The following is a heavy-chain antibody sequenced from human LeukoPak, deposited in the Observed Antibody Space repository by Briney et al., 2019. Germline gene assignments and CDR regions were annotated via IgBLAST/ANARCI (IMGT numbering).Heavy chain of an antibody. CDR1: GFTFSSYA. D-gene: IGHD1-7*01. CDR3: AKRRGLELLYYYYMDV. Sequence: GGSLRLSCAASGFTFSSYAMSWVRQAPGKGLEWVSAISGSGGSTYYADSVKGRFTISRDNSKNTLYLQMNSLRAEDTAVYYCAKRRGLELLYYYYMDVWGKGTTVTVPS. V-gene: IGHV3-23*01. CDR2: ISGSGGST. J-gene: IGHJ6*03.